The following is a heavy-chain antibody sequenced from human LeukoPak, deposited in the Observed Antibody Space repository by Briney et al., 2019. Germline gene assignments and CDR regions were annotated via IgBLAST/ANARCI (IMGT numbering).Heavy chain of an antibody. CDR1: GGTFSSYA. CDR3: AVKGVVTVFDAFDI. CDR2: IIPIFGTA. D-gene: IGHD2-21*02. V-gene: IGHV1-69*05. Sequence: SVKVSCKASGGTFSSYAISWLRQAPGQGLEWMGGIIPIFGTANYAQKFQGRVTITTDESTSTAYMELSSLRSEDTAVYYWAVKGVVTVFDAFDIWGQGTMVTVSS. J-gene: IGHJ3*02.